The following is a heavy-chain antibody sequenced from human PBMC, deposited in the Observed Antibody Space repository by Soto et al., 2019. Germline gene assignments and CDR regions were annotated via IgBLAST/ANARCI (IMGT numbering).Heavy chain of an antibody. D-gene: IGHD3-10*01. V-gene: IGHV4-34*01. J-gene: IGHJ4*02. CDR1: GGSFSGYY. CDR3: ARVYGRNFDY. Sequence: QVQLQQWGAGLLKPSETLSLTCAVYGGSFSGYYWTWIRQPPGKGLEWIGEINHSGSTNYNPSLKSRITISVDTSKNQFSLKLSSVTAADTAVYYCARVYGRNFDYWGQGTLVTVSS. CDR2: INHSGST.